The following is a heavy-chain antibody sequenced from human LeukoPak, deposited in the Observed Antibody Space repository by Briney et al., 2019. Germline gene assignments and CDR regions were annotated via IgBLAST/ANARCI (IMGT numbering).Heavy chain of an antibody. CDR2: ISYDGSNK. CDR1: GFTFSSHA. D-gene: IGHD5-12*01. Sequence: GGSLRLSCAASGFTFSSHAMHWVRQAPGKGLEWVAVISYDGSNKCYADSVKGRFTISRDNSKNTLYLQMNSLRAEDTAVYYCARDRGVATAYYYYGMDVWGQGTTVTVSS. V-gene: IGHV3-30*04. CDR3: ARDRGVATAYYYYGMDV. J-gene: IGHJ6*02.